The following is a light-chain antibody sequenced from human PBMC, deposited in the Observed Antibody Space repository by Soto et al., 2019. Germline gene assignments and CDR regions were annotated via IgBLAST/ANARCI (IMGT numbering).Light chain of an antibody. V-gene: IGLV2-14*01. CDR3: MSYAGMYTDV. CDR1: SSDVGGYNY. J-gene: IGLJ1*01. CDR2: EVN. Sequence: QSVLTQPASVSGSLGQSITISCTGTSSDVGGYNYVSWYQQHPGKVPKLIIYEVNNRPSGVPNRFFGSKSGNTASLTVSGLQAEDEADYFCMSYAGMYTDVFGTGTKVTVL.